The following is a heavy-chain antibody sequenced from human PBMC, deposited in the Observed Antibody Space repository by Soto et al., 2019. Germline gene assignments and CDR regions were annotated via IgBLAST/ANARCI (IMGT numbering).Heavy chain of an antibody. J-gene: IGHJ6*02. CDR3: ALGYYGSGSYLEILISYYYYGMDV. V-gene: IGHV1-18*01. D-gene: IGHD3-10*01. CDR1: GYTFTSYG. Sequence: ASVKVSCNASGYTFTSYGISWVRQAPGQGVEWIGWISAYNGNTNYAQKLQGRVTLTTDTSTRPAYMERRSLRSDDTAVYYCALGYYGSGSYLEILISYYYYGMDVWGQGTTVTVS. CDR2: ISAYNGNT.